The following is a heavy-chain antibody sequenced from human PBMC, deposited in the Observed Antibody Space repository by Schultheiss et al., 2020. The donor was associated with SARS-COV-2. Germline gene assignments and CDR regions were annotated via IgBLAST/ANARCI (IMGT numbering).Heavy chain of an antibody. V-gene: IGHV3-33*08. CDR3: AREEVLRYFDWLLSGYYYYYYMDV. J-gene: IGHJ6*03. D-gene: IGHD3-9*01. CDR2: IWYDGSNK. Sequence: GGSLRLSCAASGFTFSSYWMHWVRQAPGKGLVWVAVIWYDGSNKYYSDSVKGRFTISRDNSKNTLYLQMNSLRAEDTAVYYCAREEVLRYFDWLLSGYYYYYYMDVWGKGTTVTVSS. CDR1: GFTFSSYW.